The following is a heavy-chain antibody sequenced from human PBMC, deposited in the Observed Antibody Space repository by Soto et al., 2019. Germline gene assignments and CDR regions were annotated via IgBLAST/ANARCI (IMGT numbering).Heavy chain of an antibody. V-gene: IGHV1-69*13. Sequence: SVKVSCKASGGTFSSYAISWVRQAPGQGLEWMGGIIPIFGTANYAQKFQGRVTITADESTSTAYMELSSLRSEDTAVYYCASVLCGGDCYSGDYWGQGTLVTVSS. D-gene: IGHD2-21*02. CDR2: IIPIFGTA. CDR3: ASVLCGGDCYSGDY. J-gene: IGHJ4*02. CDR1: GGTFSSYA.